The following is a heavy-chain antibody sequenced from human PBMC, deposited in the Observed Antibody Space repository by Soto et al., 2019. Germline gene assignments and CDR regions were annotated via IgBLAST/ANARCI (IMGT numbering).Heavy chain of an antibody. D-gene: IGHD3-22*01. CDR3: ARDGSDYYDIYDYYGMDV. J-gene: IGHJ6*02. Sequence: PGGALRLSCAASGFTVSSYDMHSVPQPTEKILEWVSAIGTAGDTYYADSVKGRFTISRDNAKNSLYLQMNSLRAEDTAVYYCARDGSDYYDIYDYYGMDVWGQGTTVTVSS. CDR2: IGTAGDT. CDR1: GFTVSSYD. V-gene: IGHV3-13*04.